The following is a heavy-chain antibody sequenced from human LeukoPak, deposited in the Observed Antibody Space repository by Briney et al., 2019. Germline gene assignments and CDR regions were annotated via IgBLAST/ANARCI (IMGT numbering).Heavy chain of an antibody. D-gene: IGHD5-12*01. Sequence: SETLSLTCTVSGGSISSGSYFWSWIRQSAGKGLEWIGRIDSSGNTNYNPSLKSRVTISLDTSKNQFSLKLSSVTAADTAVYYCARGEYSGYDLVYWGQGTLVTVSS. V-gene: IGHV4-61*02. CDR3: ARGEYSGYDLVY. CDR1: GGSISSGSYF. J-gene: IGHJ4*02. CDR2: IDSSGNT.